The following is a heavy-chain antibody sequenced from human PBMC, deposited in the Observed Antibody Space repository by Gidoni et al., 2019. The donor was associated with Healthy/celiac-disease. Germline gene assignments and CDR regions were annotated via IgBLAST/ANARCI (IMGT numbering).Heavy chain of an antibody. Sequence: EVQLLASGGGLVQPGGSLRLSCAASGFTFSSYAMSWVRPAPGKGLEWVSAISGSGGSTYYADSVKGRFTISRDNSKNTLYLQMNSLRAEDTAVYYCAKDPIAVAGSYYYYGMDVWGQGTTVTVSS. J-gene: IGHJ6*02. CDR3: AKDPIAVAGSYYYYGMDV. CDR2: ISGSGGST. V-gene: IGHV3-23*01. D-gene: IGHD6-19*01. CDR1: GFTFSSYA.